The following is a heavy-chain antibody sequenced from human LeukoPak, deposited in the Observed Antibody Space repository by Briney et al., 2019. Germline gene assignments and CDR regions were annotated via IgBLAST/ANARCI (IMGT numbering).Heavy chain of an antibody. CDR3: ARGVYIAAAQYGY. Sequence: SETLSLTCTVSGGSMSPYHWGWIRQPPGKGLEWTGYIYYSGTTNYNPSLKSRVTISVDTSKNQFSLKLSSVTAADTAVYYCARGVYIAAAQYGYWGQGTLVTVSS. CDR1: GGSMSPYH. J-gene: IGHJ4*02. D-gene: IGHD6-13*01. CDR2: IYYSGTT. V-gene: IGHV4-59*01.